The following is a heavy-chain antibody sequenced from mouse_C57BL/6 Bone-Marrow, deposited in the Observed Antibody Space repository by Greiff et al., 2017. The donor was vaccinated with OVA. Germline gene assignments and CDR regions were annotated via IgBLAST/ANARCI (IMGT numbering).Heavy chain of an antibody. CDR1: GYAFSSSW. Sequence: QVQLQQSGPELVKPGASVKISCKASGYAFSSSWMNWVKQRPGKGLEWIGRIYPGDGDTNYNGKFKGKATLTADKSSSTAYMQLSSLTSEDSAVYFCARGEGYWYFDVWGTGTTVTVSS. J-gene: IGHJ1*03. CDR3: ARGEGYWYFDV. V-gene: IGHV1-82*01. CDR2: IYPGDGDT.